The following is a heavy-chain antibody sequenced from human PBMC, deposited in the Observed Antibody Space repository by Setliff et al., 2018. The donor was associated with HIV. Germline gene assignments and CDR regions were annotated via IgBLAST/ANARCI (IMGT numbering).Heavy chain of an antibody. CDR3: ASLLPVDY. CDR2: IKEDGSEK. CDR1: EFTFSDYA. Sequence: GGSLRLSCEASEFTFSDYAINWVRQAPGKGLEWVASIKEDGSEKYYVDSLKGRFTISRDTAKNTLYLQVSSLRAEDTAVYYCASLLPVDYWGQGTLVTVSS. J-gene: IGHJ4*02. D-gene: IGHD2-15*01. V-gene: IGHV3-7*03.